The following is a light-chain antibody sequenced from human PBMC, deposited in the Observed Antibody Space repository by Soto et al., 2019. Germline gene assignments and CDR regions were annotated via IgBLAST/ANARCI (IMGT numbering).Light chain of an antibody. J-gene: IGLJ2*01. V-gene: IGLV2-14*01. Sequence: QSALTQPASVSGSPGQSITISCTGTSSDVGGYNYVSWYQQHPGKAPKLMIYDVSNRPSGVSNRFSGSKSGNTASLTISGLKAEDEADYSCSSYTSSSTLGVFGGGTKLTVL. CDR3: SSYTSSSTLGV. CDR2: DVS. CDR1: SSDVGGYNY.